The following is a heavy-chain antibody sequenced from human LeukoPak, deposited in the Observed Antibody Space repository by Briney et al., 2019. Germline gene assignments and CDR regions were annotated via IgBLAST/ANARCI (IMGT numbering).Heavy chain of an antibody. Sequence: PSHSLSLTCAVSGGSLNDYYWTWTRQPPGKGLEWIAYIFYRGATNYNPSLRSRVSISVDTSRNQFSLKLSSVTAADTGVYYCARLRGNYFPDYWGQGTLVTVSS. V-gene: IGHV4-59*07. J-gene: IGHJ4*02. CDR2: IFYRGAT. D-gene: IGHD4-11*01. CDR3: ARLRGNYFPDY. CDR1: GGSLNDYY.